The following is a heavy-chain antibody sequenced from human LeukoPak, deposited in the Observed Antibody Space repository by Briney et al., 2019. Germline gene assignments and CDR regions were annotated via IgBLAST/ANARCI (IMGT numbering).Heavy chain of an antibody. CDR2: ISAYNGNT. D-gene: IGHD2-15*01. Sequence: ASVKVSCKASGYTFTSYGISWVRQAPGQGLEWMGWISAYNGNTNYAQKLQGRVTMTTDTSTSTAYVELRSLRSDDTAVYYCARDLGSSLVDYWGQGTLVTVSS. CDR1: GYTFTSYG. J-gene: IGHJ4*02. V-gene: IGHV1-18*04. CDR3: ARDLGSSLVDY.